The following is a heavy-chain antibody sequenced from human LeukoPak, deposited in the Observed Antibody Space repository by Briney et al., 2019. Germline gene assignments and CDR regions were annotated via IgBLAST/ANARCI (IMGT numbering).Heavy chain of an antibody. CDR2: MNPDGSAI. CDR1: GFSFSGSW. V-gene: IGHV3-7*01. J-gene: IGHJ3*02. CDR3: ARDPLNGALDI. Sequence: GGSLRLSCTASGFSFSGSWMSWVRQLPGKGLEWLADMNPDGSAIVYVDSVKGRFTVSRNNAKSSLYLQMDGLRAEDTAVYYCARDPLNGALDIWGQGTLVTVSS.